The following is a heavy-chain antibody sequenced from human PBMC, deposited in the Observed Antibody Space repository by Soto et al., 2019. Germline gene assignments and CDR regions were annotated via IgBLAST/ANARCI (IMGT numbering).Heavy chain of an antibody. J-gene: IGHJ4*02. CDR3: ANGTPYCSGGSCYFFDY. Sequence: GGSLRLSCAASGFTFSSYGMHWVRQAPGKGLEWVAVISYDGSNKYYADSVKGRFTISRDNSKNTLYLQMSSLRAEDTAVYYCANGTPYCSGGSCYFFDYWGQGTLVTVSS. D-gene: IGHD2-15*01. CDR1: GFTFSSYG. CDR2: ISYDGSNK. V-gene: IGHV3-30*18.